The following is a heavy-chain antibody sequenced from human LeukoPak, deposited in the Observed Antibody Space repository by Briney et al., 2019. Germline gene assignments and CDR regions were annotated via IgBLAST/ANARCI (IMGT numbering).Heavy chain of an antibody. Sequence: GGSLRLSCAASGFTFSSYSMNWVRQAPGKGLEWVSYISSSSSTIYYADSVKGRFTISRDNAKNSLYLQMNSLRAEDTAVYYCATSGSYFRYYFDHWGQGTLVTVSS. V-gene: IGHV3-48*04. CDR2: ISSSSSTI. J-gene: IGHJ4*02. CDR1: GFTFSSYS. CDR3: ATSGSYFRYYFDH. D-gene: IGHD1-26*01.